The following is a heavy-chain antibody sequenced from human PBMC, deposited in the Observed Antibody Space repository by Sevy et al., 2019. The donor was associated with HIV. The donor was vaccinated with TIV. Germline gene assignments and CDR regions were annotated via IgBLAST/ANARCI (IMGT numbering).Heavy chain of an antibody. Sequence: ASVKVSCKASGYSFTGYYMHWVRQAPGQGLEWMGRINPMSGATDDSQKFQGRVTMTRDTSISTAYMEVSRLRSDDTAVYYCVGAPTDFWTGGMDVWGQGTTVTVSS. CDR2: INPMSGAT. CDR1: GYSFTGYY. J-gene: IGHJ6*02. D-gene: IGHD3-3*01. CDR3: VGAPTDFWTGGMDV. V-gene: IGHV1-2*02.